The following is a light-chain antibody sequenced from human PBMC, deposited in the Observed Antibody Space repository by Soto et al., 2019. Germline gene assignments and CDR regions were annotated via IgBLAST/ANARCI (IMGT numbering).Light chain of an antibody. CDR2: DAS. J-gene: IGKJ4*01. CDR3: QQRAKWVT. CDR1: QNVYEY. Sequence: EIELTQSPATLSLSPGERATLSCRASQNVYEYVAGYQQKPGQAPRLPIYDASNRATGIPARFSGSGSRTDFNITISSLEPEDFAVYYCQQRAKWVTFGRGTKVDIK. V-gene: IGKV3-11*01.